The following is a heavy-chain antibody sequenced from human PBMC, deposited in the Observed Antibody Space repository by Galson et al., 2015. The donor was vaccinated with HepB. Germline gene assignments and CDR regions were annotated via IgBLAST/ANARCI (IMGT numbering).Heavy chain of an antibody. CDR3: ARGFFPSVVTAIMYYFDY. D-gene: IGHD2-21*02. V-gene: IGHV4-34*01. CDR1: GGSFSGYY. CDR2: INHSGST. Sequence: LSLTCAVYGGSFSGYYWSWIRQPPGKGLEWIGEINHSGSTNYNPSLKSRVTISVDTSKNQFSLKLSSVTAADMAVYYCARGFFPSVVTAIMYYFDYWGQGTLVTVSS. J-gene: IGHJ4*02.